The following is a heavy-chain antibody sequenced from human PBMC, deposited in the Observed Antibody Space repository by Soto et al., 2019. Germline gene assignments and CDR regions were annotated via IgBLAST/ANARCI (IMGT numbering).Heavy chain of an antibody. CDR2: INAGNDNT. D-gene: IGHD3-16*01. J-gene: IGHJ4*02. Sequence: QVQLVQSGAEVKKPGASVKVSCKASGYTFTSYTMHWVRQAPGQRPEWMGWINAGNDNTKYSQKFQGRVTITRDTSASTAYMELSSLRSEDTAVYYCARDTLGVWGYFDYWGPGTLVTVSS. CDR1: GYTFTSYT. V-gene: IGHV1-3*01. CDR3: ARDTLGVWGYFDY.